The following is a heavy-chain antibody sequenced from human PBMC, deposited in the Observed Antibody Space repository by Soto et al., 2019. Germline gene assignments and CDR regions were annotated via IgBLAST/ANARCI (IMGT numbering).Heavy chain of an antibody. CDR1: GFTFSSYA. J-gene: IGHJ4*02. Sequence: GGSLRLSCAASGFTFSSYAMSWVRQAPGKGLEWVSAFSGRCGSTYYANSVKGRFTISRDNSKNPRYLQMNSLRAEDTAVYYCAKDRAVDTAMAPPGYWGQGTLVTVSS. D-gene: IGHD5-18*01. CDR3: AKDRAVDTAMAPPGY. V-gene: IGHV3-23*01. CDR2: FSGRCGST.